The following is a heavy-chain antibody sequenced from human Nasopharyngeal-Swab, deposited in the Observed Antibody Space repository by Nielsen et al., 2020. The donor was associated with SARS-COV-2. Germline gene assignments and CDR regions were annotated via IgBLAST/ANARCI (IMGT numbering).Heavy chain of an antibody. Sequence: GESLKISCAASGFTFSSYAMHWVRQAPGKGLEWVAVISYDGSNKYYADSVKGRFTISRDNSKNTLYLQMNSLRAEDTAVYYCAILDSSGYRPLTGWGQGTLVTVSS. J-gene: IGHJ4*02. CDR1: GFTFSSYA. CDR2: ISYDGSNK. CDR3: AILDSSGYRPLTG. D-gene: IGHD3-22*01. V-gene: IGHV3-30-3*01.